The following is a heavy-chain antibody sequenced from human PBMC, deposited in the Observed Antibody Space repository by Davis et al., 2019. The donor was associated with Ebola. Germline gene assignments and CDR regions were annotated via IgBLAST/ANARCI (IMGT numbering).Heavy chain of an antibody. Sequence: AASVKVSCKASGYTFRNYYIHWVRQAPGQGLEWMGLINPSAGDPRYAPRFRGRVTMTRDTSTSTVYMELRSLRSDDTAVYYCARDAMVRPFDYWGQGTLVTVSS. J-gene: IGHJ4*02. V-gene: IGHV1-46*01. CDR1: GYTFRNYY. CDR3: ARDAMVRPFDY. D-gene: IGHD3-10*01. CDR2: INPSAGDP.